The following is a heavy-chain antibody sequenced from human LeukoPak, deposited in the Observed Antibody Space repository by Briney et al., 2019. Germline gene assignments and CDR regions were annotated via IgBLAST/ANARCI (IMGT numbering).Heavy chain of an antibody. CDR2: INPSGGST. CDR3: ARDNSMVDDAFDI. V-gene: IGHV1-46*01. D-gene: IGHD2-15*01. J-gene: IGHJ3*02. CDR1: GYTFTSYG. Sequence: GASVKVSCKASGYTFTSYGISWVRQAPGQGLEWMGIINPSGGSTSYAQKSQGRVTMTRDTSTSTVYMELSSLRSEDTAVYYCARDNSMVDDAFDIWGQGTMVTVSS.